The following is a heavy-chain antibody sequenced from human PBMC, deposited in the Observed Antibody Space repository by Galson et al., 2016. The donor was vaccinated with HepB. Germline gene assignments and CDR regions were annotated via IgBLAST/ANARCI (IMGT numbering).Heavy chain of an antibody. Sequence: SLRLFCAASGFTFSSYGMYWVRQAPGKGLEWVAVISYDGSKKYYADSVKGRFTISRDNSENTLYLQMHSLRAEDTAVYYCTRDEDDPSYTIDFWGQGTLVSVSS. V-gene: IGHV3-30*03. CDR2: ISYDGSKK. CDR1: GFTFSSYG. D-gene: IGHD3-10*01. J-gene: IGHJ4*02. CDR3: TRDEDDPSYTIDF.